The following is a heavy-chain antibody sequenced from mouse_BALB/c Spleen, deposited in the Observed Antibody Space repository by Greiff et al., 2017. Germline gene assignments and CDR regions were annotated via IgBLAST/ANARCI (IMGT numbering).Heavy chain of an antibody. CDR1: GFTFSDYY. V-gene: IGHV5-4*02. CDR2: ISDGGSYT. D-gene: IGHD1-1*01. CDR3: AREDYGRRSY. Sequence: DVHLVESGGGLVKPGGSLKLSCAASGFTFSDYYMYWVRQTPEKRLEWVATISDGGSYTYYPDSVKGRFTISRDNAKNNLYLQMSSLKSEDTAMYYCAREDYGRRSYWGQGTLVTVSA. J-gene: IGHJ3*01.